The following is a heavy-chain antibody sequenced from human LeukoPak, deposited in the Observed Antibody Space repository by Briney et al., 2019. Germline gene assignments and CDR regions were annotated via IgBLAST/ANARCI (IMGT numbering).Heavy chain of an antibody. D-gene: IGHD4-17*01. Sequence: ASVKVSCKASGYTFTNYAINWVRQAPGQRLEWMGWINAGNGNTKYSQKFQGRVTITRDTSASTAYMELSSLRSEDTAVYYCASGSYAYYFDYWGQGTLVTVSS. V-gene: IGHV1-3*01. CDR2: INAGNGNT. CDR3: ASGSYAYYFDY. CDR1: GYTFTNYA. J-gene: IGHJ4*02.